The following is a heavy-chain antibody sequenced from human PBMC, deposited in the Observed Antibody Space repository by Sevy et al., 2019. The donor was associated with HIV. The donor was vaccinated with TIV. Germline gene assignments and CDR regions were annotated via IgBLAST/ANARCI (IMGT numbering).Heavy chain of an antibody. J-gene: IGHJ3*02. Sequence: GGSLRLSCAASGFTFSSYAMSWVRQAPGKGLEWVSAISGSGGSTYYADSVKGRFTIPRDNSKNTLYLQMNSLRAEDTAVYYCAKDLYYDSSGYYHPLAFDIWGQGTMVTVSS. V-gene: IGHV3-23*01. CDR3: AKDLYYDSSGYYHPLAFDI. CDR1: GFTFSSYA. D-gene: IGHD3-22*01. CDR2: ISGSGGST.